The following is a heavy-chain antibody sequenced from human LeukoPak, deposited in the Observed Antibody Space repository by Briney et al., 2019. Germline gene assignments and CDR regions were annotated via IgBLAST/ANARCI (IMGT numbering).Heavy chain of an antibody. CDR1: GGSFSGYY. V-gene: IGHV4-34*12. CDR2: IIHSGST. CDR3: AGYSGSPRYFDY. Sequence: PSETLSLTCAAYGGSFSGYYWSWIRQTPGKGLEWIGEIIHSGSTNYSPSLKSRVTISLDTAKSQFSLRLTSVTAADTAVYYCAGYSGSPRYFDYWGQGTLVTVSS. D-gene: IGHD6-6*01. J-gene: IGHJ4*02.